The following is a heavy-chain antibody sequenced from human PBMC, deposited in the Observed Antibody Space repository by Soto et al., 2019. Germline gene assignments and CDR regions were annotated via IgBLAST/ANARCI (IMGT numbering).Heavy chain of an antibody. CDR2: MNPKSGNT. J-gene: IGHJ5*02. Sequence: GASVKVSCKASGYTFTSYDINWVRQATGQGLEWMGWMNPKSGNTGYAQKFQGRVTLTRDNSINTAYMELSSLISDDTALYYCARGDTILYSIGGDWYSRSGWFDPWGQGTLVTVSS. CDR3: ARGDTILYSIGGDWYSRSGWFDP. V-gene: IGHV1-8*01. CDR1: GYTFTSYD. D-gene: IGHD2-15*01.